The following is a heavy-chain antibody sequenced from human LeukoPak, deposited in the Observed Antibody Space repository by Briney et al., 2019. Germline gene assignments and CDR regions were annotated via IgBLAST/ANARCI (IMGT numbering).Heavy chain of an antibody. CDR2: ISGSSSYI. V-gene: IGHV3-21*01. CDR3: ARDLRTGRAYYYYYGMDV. J-gene: IGHJ6*02. Sequence: GGSLRLSCAASGFTFSSYSMNWVRQAPGKGLEWVSSISGSSSYIYYADSVKGRFTISRDNAKNSLYLQMNSLRAEDTAVYYCARDLRTGRAYYYYYGMDVWGQGTTVTVSS. CDR1: GFTFSSYS. D-gene: IGHD3-16*01.